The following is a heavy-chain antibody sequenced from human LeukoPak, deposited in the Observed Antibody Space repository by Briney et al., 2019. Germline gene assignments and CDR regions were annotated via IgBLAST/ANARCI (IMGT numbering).Heavy chain of an antibody. D-gene: IGHD5-24*01. Sequence: SETLSLTCTVSGVSISSSNSYWGWIRQPPGKGLEWIGSIYYSGNTYYNASLKSQVSISIDTSKNQFSLRLTSVTAADTAVYYCARTAWLQSLFDSWGQGTLVTVSS. CDR3: ARTAWLQSLFDS. V-gene: IGHV4-39*01. CDR1: GVSISSSNSY. J-gene: IGHJ4*02. CDR2: IYYSGNT.